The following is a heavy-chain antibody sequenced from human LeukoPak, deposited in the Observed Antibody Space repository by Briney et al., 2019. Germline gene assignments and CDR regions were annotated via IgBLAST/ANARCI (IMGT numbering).Heavy chain of an antibody. V-gene: IGHV3-11*04. CDR2: ISSSGSTI. J-gene: IGHJ6*03. CDR1: GFTFSDYY. CDR3: ARDTDFWSGYYIRYYYYYMDV. D-gene: IGHD3-3*01. Sequence: GGSLRLSCAASGFTFSDYYMSWIRQAPGKGLEWVSYISSSGSTIYYADSVKGRFTISRDNAKNSLYLQMNSLRAEDTAVYYCARDTDFWSGYYIRYYYYYMDVWGRGTTVTVSS.